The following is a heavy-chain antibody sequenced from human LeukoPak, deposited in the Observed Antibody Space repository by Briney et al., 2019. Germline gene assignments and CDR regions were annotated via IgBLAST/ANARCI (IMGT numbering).Heavy chain of an antibody. CDR2: ISAYNGNT. CDR1: GYTFTSYG. V-gene: IGHV1-18*01. CDR3: ARDGAVLLWFGESYNWFDP. D-gene: IGHD3-10*01. Sequence: ASVKVSCKASGYTFTSYGISWVRQAPGQGLEWMGWISAYNGNTNYAQKLQGRVTMTTDTSTTTAYMELRSLGSDDTAVYYCARDGAVLLWFGESYNWFDPWGQGTLVTVSS. J-gene: IGHJ5*02.